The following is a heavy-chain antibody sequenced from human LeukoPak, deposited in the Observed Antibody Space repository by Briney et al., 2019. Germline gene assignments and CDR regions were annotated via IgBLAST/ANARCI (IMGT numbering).Heavy chain of an antibody. D-gene: IGHD3-16*01. CDR3: ARHAGGVGTFDY. V-gene: IGHV4-34*01. J-gene: IGHJ4*02. Sequence: GSLRLSCAASGFTFSSYAMSWVRQAPGKGLEWIGEINHSGSTNYNPSLKSRVTISVDTSKNQFSLKLSPVTAADKAVYYCARHAGGVGTFDYWGQGTLVTVSS. CDR2: INHSGST. CDR1: GFTFSSYA.